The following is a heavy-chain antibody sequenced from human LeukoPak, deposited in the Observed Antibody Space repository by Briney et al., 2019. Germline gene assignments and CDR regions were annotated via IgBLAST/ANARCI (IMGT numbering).Heavy chain of an antibody. J-gene: IGHJ6*03. CDR1: GYSFTSYW. Sequence: GESLKISCKGSGYSFTSYWIGWVRQMPGKGLEWMGIIYPGDSDTRYSPSFQGQVTISADKSISTAYLQWSSLKASDTAMYYCARHLSSSGGYYYYMDVWGKGTTVTVSS. CDR2: IYPGDSDT. CDR3: ARHLSSSGGYYYYMDV. D-gene: IGHD6-6*01. V-gene: IGHV5-51*01.